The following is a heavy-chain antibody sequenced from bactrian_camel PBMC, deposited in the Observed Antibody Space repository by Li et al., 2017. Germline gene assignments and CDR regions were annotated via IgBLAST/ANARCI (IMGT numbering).Heavy chain of an antibody. J-gene: IGHJ4*01. CDR3: AVDGWYHCSRRYTPRDVSASNH. V-gene: IGHV3S55*01. D-gene: IGHD3*01. CDR2: IAIGGAT. Sequence: HVQLVESGGGSVQAGGSLRLSCVASGDTIGRYCFGWFRQAPGKEREGVAAIAIGGATTYSDSVIGRFTISRDNDKNVLYLQMYSLRPEDSATYYCAVDGWYHCSRRYTPRDVSASNHWGRGPRSPSP. CDR1: GDTIGRYC.